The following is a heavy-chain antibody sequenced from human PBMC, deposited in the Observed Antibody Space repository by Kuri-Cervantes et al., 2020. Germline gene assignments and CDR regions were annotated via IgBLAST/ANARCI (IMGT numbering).Heavy chain of an antibody. Sequence: SETLSLTCAVSGGSISSSNWWSWVRQPPGKGLEWIGEIYHSASTNYNPSLKSRVTMSVDTSKNQFSLKLSSVTAADTAVYYCARVVRRGIAAFDYWGQGTLVTVSS. V-gene: IGHV4-4*02. CDR3: ARVVRRGIAAFDY. CDR2: IYHSAST. J-gene: IGHJ4*02. D-gene: IGHD6-25*01. CDR1: GGSISSSNW.